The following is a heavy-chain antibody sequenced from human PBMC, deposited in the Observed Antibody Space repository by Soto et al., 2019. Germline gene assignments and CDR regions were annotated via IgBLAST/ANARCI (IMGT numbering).Heavy chain of an antibody. V-gene: IGHV3-33*01. Sequence: GGSLRLSCAASGFTFSSYGMHWVRQAPGKGLEWVAVIWYDGSNKYYADSVKGRFTISRDNSKNTLYLQMNSLRAEDTAVYYCASSSGSYSEYNYWGQGTLVTVSS. D-gene: IGHD1-26*01. CDR2: IWYDGSNK. CDR3: ASSSGSYSEYNY. J-gene: IGHJ4*02. CDR1: GFTFSSYG.